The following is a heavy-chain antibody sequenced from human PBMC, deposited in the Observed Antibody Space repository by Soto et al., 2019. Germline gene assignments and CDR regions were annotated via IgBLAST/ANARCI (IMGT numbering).Heavy chain of an antibody. D-gene: IGHD3-10*01. CDR3: AREGCRGSMVDRVDAFYI. J-gene: IGHJ3*02. Sequence: ASVKVSCKASGYTFTSYGISWVRQAPGQGLEWMGWISAYNGNTNYAQKLQGRVTMTTDTSTSTAYMELSSLRSEDTAVYYCAREGCRGSMVDRVDAFYIWGQGTMVTVAS. CDR1: GYTFTSYG. CDR2: ISAYNGNT. V-gene: IGHV1-18*01.